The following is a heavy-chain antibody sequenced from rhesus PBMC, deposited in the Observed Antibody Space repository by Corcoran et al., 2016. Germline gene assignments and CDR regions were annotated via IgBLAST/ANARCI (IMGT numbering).Heavy chain of an antibody. V-gene: IGHV4-73*01. J-gene: IGHJ5-1*01. CDR3: ARVFFHRFDV. D-gene: IGHD3-3*01. Sequence: QVKLQQWGEGLVKPSETLSLTCAVYGGSISGYYWSLLRQPPGKGLGWIGNIEGNSASTNYNPSLKNRVTISKDTSKNQFSLKLSSVTAADTAVYYCARVFFHRFDVWGPGVLVTVSS. CDR1: GGSISGYY. CDR2: IEGNSAST.